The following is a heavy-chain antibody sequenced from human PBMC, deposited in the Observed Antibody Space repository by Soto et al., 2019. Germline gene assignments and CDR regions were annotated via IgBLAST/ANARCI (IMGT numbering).Heavy chain of an antibody. D-gene: IGHD6-13*01. CDR1: GFIFSDYT. V-gene: IGHV3-48*02. CDR3: ARDHGGSTWFVGVYYFFGMDV. CDR2: ISSSGGAI. J-gene: IGHJ6*02. Sequence: EVQLVESGGDLVQPGGSLRLSCAASGFIFSDYTMTWVRQAPGRGLEIVSHISSSGGAIFYAESVKGRFTVSRDNAKNSLYLQMNSLIDEDTAVYFCARDHGGSTWFVGVYYFFGMDVWGQGTAVTVSS.